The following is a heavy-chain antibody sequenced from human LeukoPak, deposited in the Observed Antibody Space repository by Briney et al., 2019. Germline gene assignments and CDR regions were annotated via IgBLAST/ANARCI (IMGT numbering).Heavy chain of an antibody. D-gene: IGHD2-15*01. CDR1: GYTFTSYD. CDR2: MNPNSGNT. CDR3: ARVPLGSNHLDY. V-gene: IGHV1-8*03. J-gene: IGHJ4*02. Sequence: GASVKVSCKASGYTFTSYDINWVRQATGQGLEWMGWMNPNSGNTGCAQKFQGRVTITRNTSISTAYMELSSLRSEDTAVYYCARVPLGSNHLDYWGQGTLVTVSS.